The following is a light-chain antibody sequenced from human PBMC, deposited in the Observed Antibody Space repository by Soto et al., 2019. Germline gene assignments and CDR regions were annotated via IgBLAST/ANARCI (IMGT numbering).Light chain of an antibody. Sequence: EIVMTQSPATLSVSPGERATLSCRASQSVSSNLAWYQQKPGQAPRLLIYGTSTRATGIPARFSGSGSGTEFTLTISSLQSEDFAVYYCQHYISWPWTFGQGTKVEIK. V-gene: IGKV3-15*01. CDR2: GTS. CDR3: QHYISWPWT. CDR1: QSVSSN. J-gene: IGKJ1*01.